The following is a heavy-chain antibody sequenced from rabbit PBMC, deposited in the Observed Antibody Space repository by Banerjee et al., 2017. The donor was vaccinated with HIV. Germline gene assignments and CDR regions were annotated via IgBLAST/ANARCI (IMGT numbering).Heavy chain of an antibody. V-gene: IGHV1S45*01. Sequence: QEQLEESGGDLVKPEGSLTLTCTASGFSFSSRYWIWCVPQGPGQGVERFAYIATGSSGSAAYANWAKGRLTISKTSWTTVALQMTSLTAADTATYFCARDLAGVIGWNFNLWGPGTLVTVS. J-gene: IGHJ4*01. CDR1: GFSFSSRYW. D-gene: IGHD4-1*01. CDR2: IATGSSGSA. CDR3: ARDLAGVIGWNFNL.